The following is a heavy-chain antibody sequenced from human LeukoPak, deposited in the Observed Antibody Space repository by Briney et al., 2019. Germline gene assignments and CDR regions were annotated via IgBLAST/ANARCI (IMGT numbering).Heavy chain of an antibody. Sequence: PGGSLRLSCAASGFTFSDYYLSWIRQAPGKGLEWISYISGGSATIYYADSVKGRFTISRDNARNSLYLQINSLRPEDTATNYCARRGSSYYFYALDVWGQGTTVTVSS. J-gene: IGHJ6*02. CDR3: ARRGSSYYFYALDV. D-gene: IGHD1-26*01. CDR2: ISGGSATI. V-gene: IGHV3-11*01. CDR1: GFTFSDYY.